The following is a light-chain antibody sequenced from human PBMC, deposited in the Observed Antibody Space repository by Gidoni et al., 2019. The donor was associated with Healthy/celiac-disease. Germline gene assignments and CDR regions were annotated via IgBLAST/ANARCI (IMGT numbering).Light chain of an antibody. J-gene: IGKJ4*01. CDR1: QSVSSN. CDR2: GAS. CDR3: QQYNNWPPLT. Sequence: EIVMTQSPATLSLSPGERATLSCRASQSVSSNLAWYQQKPGQAPRLLIYGASTRATGIPARFSGSGSGTEFTLTISSLQSEDFAVYYCQQYNNWPPLTFXGXTKVEIK. V-gene: IGKV3-15*01.